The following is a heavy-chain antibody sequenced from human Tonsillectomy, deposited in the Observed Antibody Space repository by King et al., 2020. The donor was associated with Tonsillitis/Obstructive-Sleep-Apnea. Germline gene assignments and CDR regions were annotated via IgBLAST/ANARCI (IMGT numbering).Heavy chain of an antibody. Sequence: EQLVESGGGVVQPGRSLRLSCAASGFTFSSYGMHWVRQAPGKGLEWVAVISYDGSNKYYADSVKGRFTISRDNSKNTLYLQMNSLRAEETAVYYCAKDPGQWLVRFIYYGIDVWGQGTTFTVSS. J-gene: IGHJ6*02. CDR1: GFTFSSYG. V-gene: IGHV3-30*18. CDR2: ISYDGSNK. CDR3: AKDPGQWLVRFIYYGIDV. D-gene: IGHD6-19*01.